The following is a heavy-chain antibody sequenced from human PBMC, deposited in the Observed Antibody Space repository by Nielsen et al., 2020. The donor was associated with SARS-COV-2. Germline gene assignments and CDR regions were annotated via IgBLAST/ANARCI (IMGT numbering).Heavy chain of an antibody. J-gene: IGHJ4*02. CDR1: GFTFSNAW. Sequence: GESLKISCAASGFTFSNAWMSWVRQAPGKGLEWVGRIKSKTDGGTTDYAAPVKGRFTISRDDSKNTLYLQINSLKTEDTAVYYCTTDNRAAAAYWGQGTLVTVSS. CDR2: IKSKTDGGTT. D-gene: IGHD6-13*01. V-gene: IGHV3-15*01. CDR3: TTDNRAAAAY.